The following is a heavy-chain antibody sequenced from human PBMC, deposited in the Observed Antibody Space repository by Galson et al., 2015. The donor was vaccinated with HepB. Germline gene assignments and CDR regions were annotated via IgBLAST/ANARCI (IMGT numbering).Heavy chain of an antibody. J-gene: IGHJ4*02. CDR3: ARHRTIFGVVY. Sequence: ETLSLTCTVSGGSISSYYWSWIRQPPGKGLEWIGSIYYSGSTYYNPSLKSRVTISVDTSKNQFSLKLSSVTAADTAVYYCARHRTIFGVVYWGQGTLVTVSS. V-gene: IGHV4-59*05. CDR2: IYYSGST. CDR1: GGSISSYY. D-gene: IGHD3-3*01.